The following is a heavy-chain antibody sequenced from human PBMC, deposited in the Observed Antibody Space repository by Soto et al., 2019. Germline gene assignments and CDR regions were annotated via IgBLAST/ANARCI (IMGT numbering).Heavy chain of an antibody. CDR2: IYHSGST. CDR1: GGSISSGGYA. V-gene: IGHV4-30-2*01. D-gene: IGHD2-15*01. J-gene: IGHJ4*02. Sequence: QLQLQESGAGLVKPSQTLSLTGAVSGGSISSGGYAWSWIRQPPGKGMEWIGYIYHSGSTYYNPSLNSRVTISVDKSKNQFSPKLSSVTAADTAVYYCARGQVVAAQHWGQGTLVTVSS. CDR3: ARGQVVAAQH.